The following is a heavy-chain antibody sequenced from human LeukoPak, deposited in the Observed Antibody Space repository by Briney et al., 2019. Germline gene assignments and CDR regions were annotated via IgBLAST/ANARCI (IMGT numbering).Heavy chain of an antibody. Sequence: SETLSLTCTVSGGSISGGKDFWAWIRQPPGKGLEWIGSIYYSGSTYYNPSLKSRATISVDTSKSEFSLNLHSVTAADTAVYFCARRGITYSSSFFDSWGQGTLVTVPS. J-gene: IGHJ4*02. CDR2: IYYSGST. D-gene: IGHD6-13*01. CDR3: ARRGITYSSSFFDS. CDR1: GGSISGGKDF. V-gene: IGHV4-39*01.